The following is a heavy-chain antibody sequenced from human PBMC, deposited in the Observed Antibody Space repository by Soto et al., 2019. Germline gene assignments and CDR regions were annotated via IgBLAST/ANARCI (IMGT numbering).Heavy chain of an antibody. CDR3: AKYWGVTTAFFDY. Sequence: EVQLLDSGGGLVQPGGSLRLSCAASGFTFSSYAMTWVRQAPGKGLEWVSSITGTSGSTYYADSVRGRFTISRDNSNNTLYLQMNSLRAEDTGVYYCAKYWGVTTAFFDYWGQGTLVAVSS. CDR1: GFTFSSYA. V-gene: IGHV3-23*01. CDR2: ITGTSGST. D-gene: IGHD3-10*01. J-gene: IGHJ4*02.